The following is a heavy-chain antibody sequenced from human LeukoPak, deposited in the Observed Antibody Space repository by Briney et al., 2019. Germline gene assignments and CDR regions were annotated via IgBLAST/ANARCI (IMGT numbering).Heavy chain of an antibody. V-gene: IGHV4-34*01. Sequence: SETLSLTCAVYGGSFSGYYWSWIRQAPGKGLEWIGEINHSGSTNYNLSLKSRVTISVDTSKNQFSLKMSSVTAADTAVYYCARHGGIVDMDVWGKGTTVTIS. J-gene: IGHJ6*03. CDR2: INHSGST. CDR3: ARHGGIVDMDV. D-gene: IGHD3-16*01. CDR1: GGSFSGYY.